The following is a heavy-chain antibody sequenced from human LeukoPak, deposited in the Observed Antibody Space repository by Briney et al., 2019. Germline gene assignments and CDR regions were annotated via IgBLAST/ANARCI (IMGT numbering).Heavy chain of an antibody. J-gene: IGHJ2*01. Sequence: SETLSLTCAVYGGSFSDYYWSWIRQPPGKGLEWIGEINHSGSTNYNPSLKSRVTISVDTSKNQFSLKLSSVTAADTAVYYCARPPGYSRYWYFDLWGRGTLVTVSS. D-gene: IGHD6-13*01. CDR1: GGSFSDYY. V-gene: IGHV4-34*01. CDR3: ARPPGYSRYWYFDL. CDR2: INHSGST.